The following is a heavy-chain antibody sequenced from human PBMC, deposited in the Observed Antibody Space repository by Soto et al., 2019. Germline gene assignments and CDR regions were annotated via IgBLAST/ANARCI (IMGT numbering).Heavy chain of an antibody. CDR1: GFTLSVYS. J-gene: IGHJ3*01. V-gene: IGHV3-64*01. Sequence: EVQLVESGGGLVQPGGSLRLSCAASGFTLSVYSMHWVRQAPGKGLEFVSAIHYDGTSTFYANSVKGRFTISRDTSKNXXXXXXXXXXXXXXAVYXXARISALGQAAFDLWGQGTMVTVSS. CDR3: ARISALGQAAFDL. D-gene: IGHD2-8*01. CDR2: IHYDGTST.